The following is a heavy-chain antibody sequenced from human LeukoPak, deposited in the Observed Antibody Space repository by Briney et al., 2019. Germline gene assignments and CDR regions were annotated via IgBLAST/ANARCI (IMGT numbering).Heavy chain of an antibody. CDR3: ASRRKGMSTAGFDF. Sequence: GESLKISCKGSGYGFTSYWIGWVRQMPGKGLEWMGIIYPGDSDTRYNPSFQGQVTISAEKSISTAYLQWSSLKASDTALYYCASRRKGMSTAGFDFWGQGTLVTVSS. CDR2: IYPGDSDT. D-gene: IGHD5-24*01. CDR1: GYGFTSYW. V-gene: IGHV5-51*01. J-gene: IGHJ4*02.